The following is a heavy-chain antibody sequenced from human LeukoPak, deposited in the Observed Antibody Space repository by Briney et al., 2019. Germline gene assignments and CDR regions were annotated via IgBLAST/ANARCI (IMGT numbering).Heavy chain of an antibody. V-gene: IGHV3-72*01. CDR2: SRNEARNYTT. Sequence: GGSQRLSGAAYAFKFSDHYIDWVRHAQGQGLEWVSRSRNEARNYTTEYAGSVEGRFTISRDVSESSLYQQMNSLRTEDTAVYYCGRIAINANNGMDVWGQGTTVTVSS. CDR1: AFKFSDHY. J-gene: IGHJ6*02. CDR3: GRIAINANNGMDV. D-gene: IGHD1/OR15-1a*01.